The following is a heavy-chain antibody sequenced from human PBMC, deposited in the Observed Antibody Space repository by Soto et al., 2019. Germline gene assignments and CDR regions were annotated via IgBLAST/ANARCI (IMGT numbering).Heavy chain of an antibody. J-gene: IGHJ6*02. CDR2: ISYDGSNK. CDR1: GFTFSSYA. Sequence: QVQLVESGGGVVQPGRSLRLSCAASGFTFSSYAMHWVRQAPGKGLEWVAVISYDGSNKYYADSVKGRFTISRDNSKNTLYLQMNSLRAEDTVVYYCARDHVVVAATFRASYYGMDVWGQGTTVTVSS. D-gene: IGHD2-15*01. CDR3: ARDHVVVAATFRASYYGMDV. V-gene: IGHV3-30-3*01.